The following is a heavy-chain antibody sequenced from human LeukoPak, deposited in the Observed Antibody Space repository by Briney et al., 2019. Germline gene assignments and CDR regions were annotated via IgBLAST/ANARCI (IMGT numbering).Heavy chain of an antibody. J-gene: IGHJ5*02. V-gene: IGHV4-39*01. CDR2: IYYSGST. Sequence: GSLKLSCAASGFSFSDYAMSWIRQPPGKGLEWIGSIYYSGSTYYNPSLKSRVTISVDTSKNQFSLKLSSVTAADTAVYYCARRPYYDFWSGYYKPDNWFDPWGQGTLVTVSS. CDR1: GFSFSDYA. D-gene: IGHD3-3*01. CDR3: ARRPYYDFWSGYYKPDNWFDP.